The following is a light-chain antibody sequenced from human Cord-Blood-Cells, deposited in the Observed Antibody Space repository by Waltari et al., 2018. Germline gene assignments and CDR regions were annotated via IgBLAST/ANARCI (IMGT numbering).Light chain of an antibody. Sequence: EIVLTQSPATLSLSPGDRATLSYRASQSVSSYLAWYQQKRGQAPRLLIYDASNRATGIPARFSGSGSGTDFTLTISSLEPEDFAVYYCQQRSNWPYTFGQGTKLEIK. V-gene: IGKV3-11*01. CDR2: DAS. J-gene: IGKJ2*01. CDR1: QSVSSY. CDR3: QQRSNWPYT.